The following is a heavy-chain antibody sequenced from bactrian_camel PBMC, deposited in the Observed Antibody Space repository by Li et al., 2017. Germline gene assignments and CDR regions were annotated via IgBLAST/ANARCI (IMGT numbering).Heavy chain of an antibody. Sequence: VQLVESGGGSVQAGGSLRLSCTASEYINCMAWFRQVPDKERERVAAIPSARTTNYADSVLGRFRISRDNAKNTVYLELNNAQPEDTGIYYCAAGDKFGTWYSNPLREREYKYWGQGTQVTVS. D-gene: IGHD6*01. J-gene: IGHJ4*01. CDR3: AAGDKFGTWYSNPLREREYKY. CDR1: EYINC. CDR2: IPSARTT. V-gene: IGHV3S53*01.